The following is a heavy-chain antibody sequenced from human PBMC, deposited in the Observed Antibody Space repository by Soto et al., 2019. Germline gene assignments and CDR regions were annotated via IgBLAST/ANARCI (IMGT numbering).Heavy chain of an antibody. V-gene: IGHV1-3*05. D-gene: IGHD2-21*02. J-gene: IGHJ4*02. Sequence: QVQLVQSGAEEKKPGASVKVSCKASGYTFTSYAMHWVRQAPGQRLEWMGWINAGNGNTKYSQKFQGRVTITGDTSASTDYMELSSLRSEDTAVYYCARSIVVVTALDYWGQGTLVTVSS. CDR1: GYTFTSYA. CDR2: INAGNGNT. CDR3: ARSIVVVTALDY.